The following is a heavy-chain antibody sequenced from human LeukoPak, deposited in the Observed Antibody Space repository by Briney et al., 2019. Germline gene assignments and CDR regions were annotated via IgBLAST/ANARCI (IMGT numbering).Heavy chain of an antibody. CDR3: ARGTYYYDSSGYYYFDY. J-gene: IGHJ4*02. Sequence: PGGSLRLSCAASGFTFSSYSMNWVRQAPGKGLEWVSYISSSGSPIYYADSVKGRFTISRDNAKNSLYLQMNSLRAEDTAVYYCARGTYYYDSSGYYYFDYWGQGTLVTVSS. V-gene: IGHV3-48*04. D-gene: IGHD3-22*01. CDR2: ISSSGSPI. CDR1: GFTFSSYS.